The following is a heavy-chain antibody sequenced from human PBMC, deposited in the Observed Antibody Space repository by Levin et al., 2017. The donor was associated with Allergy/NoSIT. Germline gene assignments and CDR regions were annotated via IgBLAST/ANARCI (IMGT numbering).Heavy chain of an antibody. Sequence: GSLRLSCTVSGGSISGSTYYWGWIRQPPGKGLEWIGSIYYSGSTSYNPSLKSRVAISVDTSKNQFSLKLNSVTAADTAVYYCARQGGSGRAYDYWGQGTLVAVSS. J-gene: IGHJ4*02. CDR1: GGSISGSTYY. D-gene: IGHD3-10*01. V-gene: IGHV4-39*01. CDR2: IYYSGST. CDR3: ARQGGSGRAYDY.